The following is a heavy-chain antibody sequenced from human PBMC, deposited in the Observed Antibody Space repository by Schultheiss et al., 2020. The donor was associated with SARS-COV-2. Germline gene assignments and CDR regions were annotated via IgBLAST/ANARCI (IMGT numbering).Heavy chain of an antibody. CDR1: GGSFSNYY. V-gene: IGHV4-34*01. J-gene: IGHJ5*02. CDR3: ARNMVRGVIPNWFDP. CDR2: INEGGGS. Sequence: SETLSLTCAVYGGSFSNYYWSWVRQPPGKGLEWIGEINEGGGSNYNPSLKSRVTMSRDTSRNHFSLKLSSVTAADTAVYYCARNMVRGVIPNWFDPWGQGTLVTVSS. D-gene: IGHD3-10*01.